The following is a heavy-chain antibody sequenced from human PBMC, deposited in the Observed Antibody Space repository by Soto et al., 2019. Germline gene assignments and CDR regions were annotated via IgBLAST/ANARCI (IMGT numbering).Heavy chain of an antibody. V-gene: IGHV3-73*02. J-gene: IGHJ5*02. Sequence: EVQLVESGGGLVQPGGSLKLSCAASGFAFSGSAMYWVRQASGKGPEWVGRIRSKGHNYATEYAASVKGRFTISRDDSKNTAYLQMNSLQTEDTAVYYCTRDLFSYDYSGIRWFDPWGQGTLVTVST. CDR2: IRSKGHNYAT. CDR3: TRDLFSYDYSGIRWFDP. CDR1: GFAFSGSA. D-gene: IGHD3-16*01.